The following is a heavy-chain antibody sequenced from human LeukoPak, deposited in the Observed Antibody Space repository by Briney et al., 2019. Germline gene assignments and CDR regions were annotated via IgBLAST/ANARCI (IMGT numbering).Heavy chain of an antibody. V-gene: IGHV3-30*02. CDR3: AKPYFDSSGYQYFDY. J-gene: IGHJ4*02. CDR2: IRYDGSNK. CDR1: GFTFSSYV. Sequence: GGSLRPSCAASGFTFSSYVMHWVRQAPGKGLGWVAFIRYDGSNKYYADSVKGRFTISRDNSKNTLYLQMNSLRPEDTAVYYCAKPYFDSSGYQYFDYWGQGTLVTVSS. D-gene: IGHD3-22*01.